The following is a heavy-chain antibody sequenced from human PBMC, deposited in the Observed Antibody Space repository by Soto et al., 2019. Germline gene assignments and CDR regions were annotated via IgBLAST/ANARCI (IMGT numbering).Heavy chain of an antibody. V-gene: IGHV3-30-3*01. CDR3: ARAATGMDV. CDR2: ISNDGGNE. J-gene: IGHJ6*02. CDR1: GFTLSDFA. Sequence: QVQLVESGGGVVQPGRSLRLSCAASGFTLSDFAMHWVRQAPGKGLEWVALISNDGGNEHYGDSVKGRFTISRDNSKHKLYLQVTSLRVEDTAVYYCARAATGMDVWGQGTTVTVSS.